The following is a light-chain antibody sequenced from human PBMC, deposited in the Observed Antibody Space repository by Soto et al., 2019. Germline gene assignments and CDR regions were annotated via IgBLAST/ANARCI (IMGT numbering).Light chain of an antibody. CDR3: QQYNFWPPLT. Sequence: EIVMTQSPATLSVSPGERATLSCRASQSVNSNLAWYRQKPGQAPRLLISDASTRATGVPARFSGSGSGTEFTLTLSSLQYEDSGIYYCQQYNFWPPLTFGGGTKVEIK. J-gene: IGKJ4*01. CDR1: QSVNSN. CDR2: DAS. V-gene: IGKV3-15*01.